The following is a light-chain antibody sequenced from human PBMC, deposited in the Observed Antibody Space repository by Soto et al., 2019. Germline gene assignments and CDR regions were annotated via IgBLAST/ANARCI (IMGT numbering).Light chain of an antibody. V-gene: IGLV2-11*01. Sequence: SVLTQPRSVSGSPGQLVTISCTGTSSDVGGYNYVSWYQHHPGKAPKLIIYDVSERPSGVPDRFSGSKSGNTASLTISGLQAEDEADYYCCSYAGSYSLYVFGTGTKSPS. CDR1: SSDVGGYNY. CDR3: CSYAGSYSLYV. J-gene: IGLJ1*01. CDR2: DVS.